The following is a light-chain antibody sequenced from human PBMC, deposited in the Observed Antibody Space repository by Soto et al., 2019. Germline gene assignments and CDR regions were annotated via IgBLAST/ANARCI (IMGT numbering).Light chain of an antibody. Sequence: EIVLTQSPATLSSSPGEGATLSSGASHSVGFFLAWYQQKPGQPPSLLMYDASNRATGIPARFSGSGSGTDFTLTISSLEPEDFAVYYCQQRSNWPWTFGQGTKVDIK. J-gene: IGKJ1*01. CDR2: DAS. V-gene: IGKV3-11*01. CDR3: QQRSNWPWT. CDR1: HSVGFF.